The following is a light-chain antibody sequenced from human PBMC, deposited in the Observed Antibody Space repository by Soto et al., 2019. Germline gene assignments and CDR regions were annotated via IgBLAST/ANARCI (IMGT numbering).Light chain of an antibody. CDR3: CSYAGSSTPVV. CDR2: EGS. Sequence: QSALTQPASVSGSPGQSITISCTGTSSDVGSSNLVSWYQQHPGKAPKLMIYEGSKRPSGVSNRFSGSKSGNTASLTLSGLQAEDEADYYCCSYAGSSTPVVFGGGTKLTVL. CDR1: SSDVGSSNL. J-gene: IGLJ2*01. V-gene: IGLV2-23*01.